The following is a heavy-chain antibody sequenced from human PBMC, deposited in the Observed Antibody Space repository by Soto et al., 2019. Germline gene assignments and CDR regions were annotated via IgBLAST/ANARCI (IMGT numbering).Heavy chain of an antibody. CDR3: ARRVYYGSGSSHYYYYYMDV. J-gene: IGHJ6*03. D-gene: IGHD3-10*01. CDR1: GYSFTSYW. V-gene: IGHV5-51*01. CDR2: IYPGDSDT. Sequence: PGESLKISCKGSGYSFTSYWIGWVRQMPGKGLEGMGIIYPGDSDTRYSPSFQGQVTTSADKSISTAYLQWSSLKASDTAMYYCARRVYYGSGSSHYYYYYMDVWGKGTTVTVSS.